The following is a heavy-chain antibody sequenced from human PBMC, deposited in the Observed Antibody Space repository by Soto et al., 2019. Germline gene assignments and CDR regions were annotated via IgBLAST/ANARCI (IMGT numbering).Heavy chain of an antibody. Sequence: QVQLQQWGAGLLKPSETLSLTCAVYGGSFSGYYWSWIRQPPGKGLEWIGEINHSGSTNYNPSLKSRVTMSVDTSKNQFSLKLTSVTAADTAVYYCATGLFTMVRGVIIKRGWFDPWGQGTLVTVSS. CDR3: ATGLFTMVRGVIIKRGWFDP. D-gene: IGHD3-10*01. CDR2: INHSGST. CDR1: GGSFSGYY. J-gene: IGHJ5*02. V-gene: IGHV4-34*01.